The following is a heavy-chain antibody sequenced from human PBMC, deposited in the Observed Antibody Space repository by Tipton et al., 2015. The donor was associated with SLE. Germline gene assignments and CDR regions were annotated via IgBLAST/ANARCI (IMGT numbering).Heavy chain of an antibody. CDR2: INPNSGGT. CDR3: AREGRGRGQPGGFDI. CDR1: GYTFTGNY. Sequence: QLVQSGAEVKKPGASVKVSCKASGYTFTGNYMHWVRQAPGQGLEWMGRINPNSGGTNYAQKFQGRVTMTRDTSISTAYMELRSLRSDDTAVYYCAREGRGRGQPGGFDIWGQGTMVTVSS. D-gene: IGHD2-15*01. V-gene: IGHV1-2*06. J-gene: IGHJ3*02.